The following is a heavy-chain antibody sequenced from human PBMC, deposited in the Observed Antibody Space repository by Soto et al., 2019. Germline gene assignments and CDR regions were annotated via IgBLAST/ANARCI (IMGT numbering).Heavy chain of an antibody. CDR3: ARENNWNWFDP. CDR1: GGSISSYY. J-gene: IGHJ5*02. V-gene: IGHV4-59*01. Sequence: SETLSLTCTVSGGSISSYYWSWIRQPPGKGLEWIGYIYYSGSTNYNPSLKSRVTISVDTSKNQFSLKLSSVTAADTAVYYCARENNWNWFDPWGQGTLVTVSS. CDR2: IYYSGST. D-gene: IGHD1-20*01.